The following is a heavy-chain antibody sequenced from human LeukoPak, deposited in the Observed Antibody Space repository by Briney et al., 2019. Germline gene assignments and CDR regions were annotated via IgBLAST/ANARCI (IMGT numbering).Heavy chain of an antibody. CDR3: ARDRRSGSYGAFDI. Sequence: ASVKVSCKASGYTFTSYGISWVRQAPGQGLEWMGWISAYNGNTNYAQKLQGRVTMTTDTSTSTAYMELRSLRSGDTAVYYCARDRRSGSYGAFDIWGQGTMVTVSS. J-gene: IGHJ3*02. V-gene: IGHV1-18*01. CDR2: ISAYNGNT. D-gene: IGHD1-26*01. CDR1: GYTFTSYG.